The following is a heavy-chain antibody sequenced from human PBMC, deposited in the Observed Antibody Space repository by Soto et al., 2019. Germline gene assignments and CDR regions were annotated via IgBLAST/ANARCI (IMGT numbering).Heavy chain of an antibody. J-gene: IGHJ2*01. D-gene: IGHD4-17*01. CDR1: GYTFTSYG. Sequence: ASVKVSCKASGYTFTSYGISWVRQAPGQGLEWMGWISAYNGNTNYAQKLQGRVTMTTDTPTSTAYMELRSLRSDDTAVYYCARARHDYGDYGPYWYFDLWGRGTLVTVSS. CDR3: ARARHDYGDYGPYWYFDL. CDR2: ISAYNGNT. V-gene: IGHV1-18*01.